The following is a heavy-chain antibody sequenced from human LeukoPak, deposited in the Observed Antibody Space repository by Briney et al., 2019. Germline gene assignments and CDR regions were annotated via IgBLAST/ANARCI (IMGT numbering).Heavy chain of an antibody. Sequence: SETLSLTCSVSGGSIRSYYWSRIRQPPGKGLEWIAYIYYSGSANYNPSLKSRVTIAADTSRNKFSLNLNSVTAADTAVYYCARGGRNDAFDIWGQGTMVTVSS. CDR1: GGSIRSYY. CDR2: IYYSGSA. J-gene: IGHJ3*02. CDR3: ARGGRNDAFDI. V-gene: IGHV4-59*01.